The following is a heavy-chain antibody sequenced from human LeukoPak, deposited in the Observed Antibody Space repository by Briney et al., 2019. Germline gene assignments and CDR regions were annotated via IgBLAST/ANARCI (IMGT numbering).Heavy chain of an antibody. V-gene: IGHV1-2*02. J-gene: IGHJ3*01. CDR1: RYTFTSHY. D-gene: IGHD1-1*01. Sequence: ASVKVSCKASRYTFTSHYIHWVRQAPGQGLEWVGWINPNSGGTAYAQKFQGRVTMTRDTSISAASMALSRLTSDDTAIYYCSRDCDWVHNAFDVWGQGTRITVSS. CDR2: INPNSGGT. CDR3: SRDCDWVHNAFDV.